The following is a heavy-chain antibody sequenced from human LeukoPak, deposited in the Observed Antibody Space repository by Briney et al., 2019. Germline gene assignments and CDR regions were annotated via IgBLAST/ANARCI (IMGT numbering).Heavy chain of an antibody. CDR1: GFTFSIYN. CDR2: ISSRGDTI. V-gene: IGHV3-48*03. Sequence: PGGSLRLSCLAPGFTFSIYNMNWLRQAPGKGLEWVSYISSRGDTIYYADSVKGRFTISKDNAKKSLSLQMSSLRAEDTAVYYCVRDYYGLGTYYNAYYGMDAWGQGTTVTVSS. CDR3: VRDYYGLGTYYNAYYGMDA. D-gene: IGHD3-10*01. J-gene: IGHJ6*02.